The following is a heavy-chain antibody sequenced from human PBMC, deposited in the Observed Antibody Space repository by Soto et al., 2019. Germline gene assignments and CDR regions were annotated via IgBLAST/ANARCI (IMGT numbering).Heavy chain of an antibody. J-gene: IGHJ5*02. D-gene: IGHD3-10*02. Sequence: QVQLVESGGGVVQPGRSLRLSCAASGFTFRNYGMHWVRQAPGKGLEWLAVIWYDGSNKYYADSVKGRFTISRDNSKNTLYLEMNSLRDEDTGVYYCARDVRSRRYDLWGQGTLVIVSS. CDR2: IWYDGSNK. V-gene: IGHV3-33*01. CDR1: GFTFRNYG. CDR3: ARDVRSRRYDL.